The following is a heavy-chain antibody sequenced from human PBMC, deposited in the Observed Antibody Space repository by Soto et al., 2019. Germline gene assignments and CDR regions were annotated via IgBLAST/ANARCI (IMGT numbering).Heavy chain of an antibody. CDR1: GYTFTSYG. V-gene: IGHV1-18*01. CDR3: ARALGHTSMVYDAFDI. J-gene: IGHJ3*02. Sequence: ASVKNCCKASGYTFTSYGISWVRQAPGQGLEWMGWISAYNGNTNYAQKLQGRVTMTTDTSTSTAYMELRSLRSDDTAVYYCARALGHTSMVYDAFDIWGQGTMVTVSS. D-gene: IGHD5-18*01. CDR2: ISAYNGNT.